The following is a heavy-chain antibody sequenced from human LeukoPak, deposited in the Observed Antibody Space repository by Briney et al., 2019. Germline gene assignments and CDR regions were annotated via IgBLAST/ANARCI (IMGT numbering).Heavy chain of an antibody. CDR1: GGSFSGHY. V-gene: IGHV4-34*01. CDR3: ARRPRNTGSNDGPSGLDS. D-gene: IGHD1-26*01. J-gene: IGHJ4*02. CDR2: INHSGST. Sequence: SETLSLTCAVYGGSFSGHYWSWIRQPPGKGLEWIGEINHSGSTNYNPSLKSRVTTSVDTSKNQFSLKLSSVTAADTAVYYCARRPRNTGSNDGPSGLDSWGQGTLVTVSS.